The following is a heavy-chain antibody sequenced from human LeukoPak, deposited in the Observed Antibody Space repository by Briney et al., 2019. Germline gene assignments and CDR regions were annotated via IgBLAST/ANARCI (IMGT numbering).Heavy chain of an antibody. J-gene: IGHJ6*02. CDR3: ARSGYYHYYGLDV. V-gene: IGHV3-13*04. CDR1: GFTFSSYD. D-gene: IGHD6-13*01. Sequence: GGSLRLSCVASGFTFSSYDLHWVRQTTGKGLEWVSAIGTADDTFYPDSVKGRFTISRDDAKNSLYLQMRNLRVGDTAVYYCARSGYYHYYGLDVWGQGTTVTVSS. CDR2: IGTADDT.